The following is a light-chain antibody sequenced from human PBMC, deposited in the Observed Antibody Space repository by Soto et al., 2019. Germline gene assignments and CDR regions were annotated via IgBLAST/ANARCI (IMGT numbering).Light chain of an antibody. Sequence: DIQMTQSPSSVSASIGDRVTITCRASRGVSNWLSWYQHNPGKAPKLLIYAASRLHSWVSPRFSGSGSATNFTLTTNTLQPEDFATYYCQQPSSFPRTFGPGTKVEIK. V-gene: IGKV1-12*01. CDR3: QQPSSFPRT. CDR2: AAS. CDR1: RGVSNW. J-gene: IGKJ1*01.